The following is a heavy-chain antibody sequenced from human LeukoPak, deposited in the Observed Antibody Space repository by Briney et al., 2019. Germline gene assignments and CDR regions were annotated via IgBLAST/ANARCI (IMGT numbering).Heavy chain of an antibody. V-gene: IGHV4-34*01. CDR3: ARGGRFDSSGLFDS. CDR1: GGSFSGYY. Sequence: SETLSLTCAVYGGSFSGYYWTWIRQPPGKGLEWIGEINHSGSTNYNPSLKSRVTISVDTSKNQFSLKLRSVTAADTAVYYCARGGRFDSSGLFDSWGRGTLVPVSS. J-gene: IGHJ4*02. CDR2: INHSGST. D-gene: IGHD3-22*01.